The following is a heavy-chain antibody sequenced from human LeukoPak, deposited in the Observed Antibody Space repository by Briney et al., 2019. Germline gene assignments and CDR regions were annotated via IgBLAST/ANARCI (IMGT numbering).Heavy chain of an antibody. CDR1: GFTVSSNY. V-gene: IGHV3-53*01. CDR2: IYSGGST. D-gene: IGHD6-13*01. Sequence: GGSLRLSCAASGFTVSSNYMSWVRQAPGKGLEWVSIIYSGGSTFYADSVKGRFTISRDNSKNTLYLQMNSLRAEDTAVYYCAKVDGQIAAAGTPDYWGQGTLVTVSS. CDR3: AKVDGQIAAAGTPDY. J-gene: IGHJ4*02.